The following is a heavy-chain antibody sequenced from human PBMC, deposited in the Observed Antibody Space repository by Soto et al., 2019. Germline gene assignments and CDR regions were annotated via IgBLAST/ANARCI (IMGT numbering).Heavy chain of an antibody. CDR2: FDPEDGET. J-gene: IGHJ4*02. Sequence: QVQLVQSGAEVKKPGASVKVSCKVSGYTLTDSPVHWVRQAPGKGLEWMGGFDPEDGETVYAQRFQGRVTMTVDTSTDTAYMELSSLISEDTAVYYCTTDRGASEPSYWGQGTLVAVSS. V-gene: IGHV1-24*01. CDR3: TTDRGASEPSY. D-gene: IGHD1-26*01. CDR1: GYTLTDSP.